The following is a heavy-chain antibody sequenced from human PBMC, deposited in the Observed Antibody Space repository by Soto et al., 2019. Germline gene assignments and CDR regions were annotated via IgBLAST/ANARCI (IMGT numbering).Heavy chain of an antibody. CDR1: GGSISSSSYY. Sequence: SETLSLTCTVSGGSISSSSYYWGWIRQPPGKGLEWIGSIYYSGSTYYNPSLKSRVTISVDTSKNQFSLKLSSVTAADTAVYYCAREGPSDIVVVPAAIGYGMDVWGQGTTVTVSS. D-gene: IGHD2-2*02. V-gene: IGHV4-39*07. CDR3: AREGPSDIVVVPAAIGYGMDV. J-gene: IGHJ6*02. CDR2: IYYSGST.